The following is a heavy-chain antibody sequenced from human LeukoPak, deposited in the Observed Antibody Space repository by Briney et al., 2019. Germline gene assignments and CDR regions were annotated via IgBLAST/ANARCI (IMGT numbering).Heavy chain of an antibody. CDR2: IYSGGSA. J-gene: IGHJ4*02. D-gene: IGHD1-26*01. CDR3: AKDSKTYSGSYGVDY. V-gene: IGHV3-53*01. CDR1: GFTVSSNY. Sequence: GGSLRLSCAASGFTVSSNYMSWVRQAPGKGLEWVSVIYSGGSAYYADSVKGRFTISRDNSKNTLYLQMNSLRAEDTAVYYCAKDSKTYSGSYGVDYWGQGTLVTVSS.